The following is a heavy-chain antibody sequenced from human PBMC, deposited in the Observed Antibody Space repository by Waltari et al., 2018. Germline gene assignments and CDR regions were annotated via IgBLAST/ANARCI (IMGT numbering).Heavy chain of an antibody. Sequence: QLQLQESGPGLVKPSETLSLTCTVSGCSISSSSYYWGWIRQPPGKGLEWIGSIYYSGSTYYNPSLKSRVTISVDTSKNQFSLKLSSVTAADTAVYYCAVLVMVRGAYYWGQGTLVTVSS. J-gene: IGHJ4*02. D-gene: IGHD3-10*01. V-gene: IGHV4-39*01. CDR2: IYYSGST. CDR3: AVLVMVRGAYY. CDR1: GCSISSSSYY.